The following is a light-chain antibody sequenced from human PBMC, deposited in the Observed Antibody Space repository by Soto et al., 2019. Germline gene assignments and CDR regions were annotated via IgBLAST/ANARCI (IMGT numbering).Light chain of an antibody. CDR1: QSVSSN. J-gene: IGKJ3*01. Sequence: EIVMTQSPATLSVSPGERATLSCRASQSVSSNLAWYQQKPGQAPRLLIYGASTRATGIPATFSGSGSGTEFTLTISSLQSEDFAVYYCQQYNNWPPALFTFGPGTKVDIK. CDR3: QQYNNWPPALFT. CDR2: GAS. V-gene: IGKV3-15*01.